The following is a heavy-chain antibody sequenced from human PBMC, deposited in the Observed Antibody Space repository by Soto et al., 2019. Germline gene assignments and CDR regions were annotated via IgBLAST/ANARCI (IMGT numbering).Heavy chain of an antibody. CDR2: IYSGGST. CDR3: ARDHSSGWYDY. Sequence: EVQLVESGGGLIHPGGSLRLSCAASGFTVSSNYMSWVRQAPGKGLEWDSVIYSGGSTYYADSVKGRFTISRDNSKNTLYLQMNSLRAEDTAVYYCARDHSSGWYDYWGQGTLVTVSS. J-gene: IGHJ4*02. D-gene: IGHD6-19*01. V-gene: IGHV3-53*01. CDR1: GFTVSSNY.